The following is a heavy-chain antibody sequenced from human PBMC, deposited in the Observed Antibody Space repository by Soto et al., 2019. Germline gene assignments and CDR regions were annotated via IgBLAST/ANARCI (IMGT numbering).Heavy chain of an antibody. V-gene: IGHV1-69*01. D-gene: IGHD7-27*01. CDR1: GGTFSNDA. CDR2: IIPIYGTT. J-gene: IGHJ6*02. CDR3: ARDGMGTIVGGMDV. Sequence: QVQLVQSGAEVKNHGSSVKVSCKTSGGTFSNDAISWVRQAPGQGLEWMGGIIPIYGTTHYAQKLQDRLKLTADESTGTAYMELSSLSSDDTGVYYCARDGMGTIVGGMDVWGQGTTVTVSS.